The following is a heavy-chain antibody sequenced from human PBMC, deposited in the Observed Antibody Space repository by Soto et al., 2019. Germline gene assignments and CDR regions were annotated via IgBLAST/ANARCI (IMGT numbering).Heavy chain of an antibody. V-gene: IGHV1-69*13. D-gene: IGHD3-22*01. CDR3: ARDLSYSSGDFDY. J-gene: IGHJ4*02. Sequence: SVKVSCKASGGTFSSYAISWVRQAPGQGLEWMGGIIPIFGTANYAQKFQGRVTITADESTSTAYMELSSLRSEDTAVYYCARDLSYSSGDFDYWGQGTLVTVSS. CDR1: GGTFSSYA. CDR2: IIPIFGTA.